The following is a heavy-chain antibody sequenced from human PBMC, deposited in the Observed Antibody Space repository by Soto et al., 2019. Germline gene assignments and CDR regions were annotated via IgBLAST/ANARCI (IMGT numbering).Heavy chain of an antibody. CDR1: GYTFTGYY. J-gene: IGHJ6*02. V-gene: IGHV1-2*04. D-gene: IGHD3-10*01. CDR3: ARDCITMVRGVPPYGMDV. CDR2: INPNSGGT. Sequence: ASVKVSCKASGYTFTGYYMHWVRQAPRQGLEWMGWINPNSGGTNYAQKFQGWVTMTRDTSISTAYMELSRLRSDDTAVYYCARDCITMVRGVPPYGMDVWGQGTTVTVSS.